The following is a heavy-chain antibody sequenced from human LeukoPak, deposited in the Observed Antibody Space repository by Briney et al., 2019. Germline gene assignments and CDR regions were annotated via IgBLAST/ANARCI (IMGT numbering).Heavy chain of an antibody. Sequence: GGSLRLSCAASGFTFDDYAVHWVRQAPGKGLEWVSGISWNSGSIGYADSVKGRFTISRDNAKNSLYLQMNSLRAEDTALYYCASGLWFGELGSYWGQGTLVTVSS. CDR3: ASGLWFGELGSY. D-gene: IGHD3-10*01. V-gene: IGHV3-9*01. CDR1: GFTFDDYA. CDR2: ISWNSGSI. J-gene: IGHJ4*02.